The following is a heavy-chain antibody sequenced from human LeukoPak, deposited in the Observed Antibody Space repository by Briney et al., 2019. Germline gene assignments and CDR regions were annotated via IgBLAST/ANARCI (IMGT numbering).Heavy chain of an antibody. D-gene: IGHD2-21*02. V-gene: IGHV3-48*03. CDR2: ISSSGSTT. CDR1: GFTFSSYE. Sequence: PGGSLRLSCAASGFTFSSYEMNWVRQAPGKGLEWVSYISSSGSTTYYADSVKGRFTISRDNAKNSLYLQMNSLRAEDTAVYYCARDLGVVTAFFEYWGQGTLVTVSS. CDR3: ARDLGVVTAFFEY. J-gene: IGHJ4*02.